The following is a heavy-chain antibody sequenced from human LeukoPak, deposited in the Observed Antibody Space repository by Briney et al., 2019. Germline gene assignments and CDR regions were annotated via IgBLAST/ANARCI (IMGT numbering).Heavy chain of an antibody. CDR2: INHSGST. D-gene: IGHD6-19*01. J-gene: IGHJ4*02. CDR1: GGSFSGYY. V-gene: IGHV4-34*01. CDR3: ARVGSAGTDY. Sequence: SETLSLTCAVYGGSFSGYYWSWIRQPPGKGLEWIGEINHSGSTNYNPSLKSRVTISVDTSKNQFSLKLSSVTAADTAVYYCARVGSAGTDYWRQGTLVTVSP.